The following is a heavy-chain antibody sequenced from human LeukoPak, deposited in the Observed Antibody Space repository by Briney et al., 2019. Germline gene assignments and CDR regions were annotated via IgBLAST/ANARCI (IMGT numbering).Heavy chain of an antibody. CDR3: AVSFDY. CDR2: ISYDGNNK. Sequence: GGSLRLSCAASGFTFTSFAMHWVRQAPGKGLEWVALISYDGNNKYYADSVKGRFTISRDNAKNSLYLQMNSLRAEDTAVYYCAVSFDYWGQGTLVTVSS. CDR1: GFTFTSFA. J-gene: IGHJ4*02. V-gene: IGHV3-30-3*01. D-gene: IGHD5/OR15-5a*01.